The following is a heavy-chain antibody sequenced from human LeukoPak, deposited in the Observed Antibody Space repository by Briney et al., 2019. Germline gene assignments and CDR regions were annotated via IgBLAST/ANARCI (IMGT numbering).Heavy chain of an antibody. D-gene: IGHD5-12*01. V-gene: IGHV3-53*01. Sequence: GGSLRLSCAASGFTFSSYAMSWVRQAPGKGLEWVSVIYSTRTTYYSDSVKGRCTISRDNSKNTVYLQMNSLRADDTAVYYCARDRDSGYDDDAFDIWGQGTMVSVSS. CDR2: IYSTRTT. CDR1: GFTFSSYA. CDR3: ARDRDSGYDDDAFDI. J-gene: IGHJ3*02.